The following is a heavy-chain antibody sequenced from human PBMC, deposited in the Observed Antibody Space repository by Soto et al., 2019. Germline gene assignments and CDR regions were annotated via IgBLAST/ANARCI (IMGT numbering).Heavy chain of an antibody. V-gene: IGHV3-23*01. D-gene: IGHD3-3*01. Sequence: GGSLRLSCAASGFTFSSYAMSWVRQAPGKGLEWVSAISGSGGSTYYADSVKGRFTISRDNSKNTLYLQMNSLRAEDTAVYYCARIRISIFGVVSGPYYYYYGMDVWGQGTTVTVSS. CDR1: GFTFSSYA. CDR3: ARIRISIFGVVSGPYYYYYGMDV. CDR2: ISGSGGST. J-gene: IGHJ6*02.